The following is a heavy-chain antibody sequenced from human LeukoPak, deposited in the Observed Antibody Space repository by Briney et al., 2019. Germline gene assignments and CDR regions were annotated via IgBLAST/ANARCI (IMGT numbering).Heavy chain of an antibody. V-gene: IGHV3-30*04. CDR2: ISYDGSNK. CDR3: ARDHLVRGVIVGANWFDP. CDR1: GFTFSSYA. D-gene: IGHD3-10*01. J-gene: IGHJ5*02. Sequence: GGSLRLSCAVSGFTFSSYAMHWVRQAPGKGLEWVAVISYDGSNKYYADSVKGRFTISRDNSKNTLYLQMNSLRAEDTAVYYCARDHLVRGVIVGANWFDPWGQGTLVTVSS.